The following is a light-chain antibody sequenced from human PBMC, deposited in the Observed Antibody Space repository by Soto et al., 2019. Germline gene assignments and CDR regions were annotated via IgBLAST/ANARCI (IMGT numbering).Light chain of an antibody. Sequence: DIQMTQTPSTLSASVGGRVTIACRASQSVGTWVAWYQQKPGKAPKLLIYGASNLESGVPSRFSGSGSGTEFTLTITTLQPDDFATYFCQLYNLNTWSFGRGTKVDIX. CDR3: QLYNLNTWS. J-gene: IGKJ1*01. V-gene: IGKV1-5*01. CDR2: GAS. CDR1: QSVGTW.